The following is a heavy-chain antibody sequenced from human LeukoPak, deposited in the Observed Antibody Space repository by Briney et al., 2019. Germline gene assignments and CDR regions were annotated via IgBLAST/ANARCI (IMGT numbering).Heavy chain of an antibody. CDR3: AREGCSGGSCYVALAY. Sequence: SETLSLTCTVSGYSISSGCYWGWIRQPPGKGLEWMGTIYHSGSTYYNPSLKSRVTISVDTSKNQFSLKLSSVTAADTAVYYCAREGCSGGSCYVALAYWGQGTLVTVSS. J-gene: IGHJ4*02. CDR2: IYHSGST. D-gene: IGHD2-15*01. V-gene: IGHV4-38-2*02. CDR1: GYSISSGCY.